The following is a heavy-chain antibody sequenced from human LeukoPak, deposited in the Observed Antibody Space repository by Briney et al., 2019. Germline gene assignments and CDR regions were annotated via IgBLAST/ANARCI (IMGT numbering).Heavy chain of an antibody. V-gene: IGHV1-3*01. J-gene: IGHJ4*02. Sequence: ASVKVSCKASGYTFTSYAMHWVRQAPGQRLEWMGWINAGNGNTKYSQKFQGRVTITRDTSASTAYMELSSLRSEDTAVYYCARLSSSWCVDYFDYWGREPWSPSPQ. CDR2: INAGNGNT. D-gene: IGHD6-13*01. CDR1: GYTFTSYA. CDR3: ARLSSSWCVDYFDY.